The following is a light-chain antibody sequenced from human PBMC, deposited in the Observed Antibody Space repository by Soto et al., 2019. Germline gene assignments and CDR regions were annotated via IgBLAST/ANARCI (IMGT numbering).Light chain of an antibody. Sequence: DIQMTQSPSSLSASVGDRVTITCRSSQIIVNYLNWYHQKPGRAPDLLIYAASSLQSGVPSRFSGSGSGTDFTLTISSLQPEDFGSYVCQQSYSTPYTFGQGTKLEIK. CDR2: AAS. CDR3: QQSYSTPYT. CDR1: QIIVNY. V-gene: IGKV1-39*01. J-gene: IGKJ2*01.